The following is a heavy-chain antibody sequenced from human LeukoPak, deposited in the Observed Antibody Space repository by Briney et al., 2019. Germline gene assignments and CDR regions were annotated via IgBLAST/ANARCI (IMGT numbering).Heavy chain of an antibody. CDR3: AKDRSCINDVCHGDFDY. J-gene: IGHJ4*02. CDR2: ISVIVGGR. D-gene: IGHD2-8*01. Sequence: GPRRLSGASSGFTFGGDAMGWVCRAPGKGLEWVSTISVIVGGRYYADPVEGGFTISRDNSKNTVYLQMNSLRAEDTPVYYCAKDRSCINDVCHGDFDYWGQGNLVNVPS. CDR1: GFTFGGDA. V-gene: IGHV3-23*01.